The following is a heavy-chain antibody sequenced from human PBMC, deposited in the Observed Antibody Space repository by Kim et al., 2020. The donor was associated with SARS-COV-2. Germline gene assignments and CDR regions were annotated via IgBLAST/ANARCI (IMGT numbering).Heavy chain of an antibody. V-gene: IGHV4-39*07. Sequence: GSTYYNPSLKSRVTISVDTSKNQFSLKLSSVTAADTAVYYCARDSAAHDYWGQGTLVTVSS. CDR3: ARDSAAHDY. CDR2: GST. J-gene: IGHJ4*02. D-gene: IGHD6-13*01.